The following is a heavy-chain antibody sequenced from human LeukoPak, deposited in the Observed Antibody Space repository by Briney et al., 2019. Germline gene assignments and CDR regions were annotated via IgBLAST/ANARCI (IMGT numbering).Heavy chain of an antibody. Sequence: SETLSLTCTVSGGSISSSSYYWGWIRTPPGKGLEWIGSVYYRGSTYYNPSLKSRVTISVDTSKNQFSLKLSSVTAADTALYYCARGTGSLGSVVDYWGQGTLVTVSS. CDR2: VYYRGST. D-gene: IGHD3-10*01. J-gene: IGHJ4*02. CDR3: ARGTGSLGSVVDY. V-gene: IGHV4-39*01. CDR1: GGSISSSSYY.